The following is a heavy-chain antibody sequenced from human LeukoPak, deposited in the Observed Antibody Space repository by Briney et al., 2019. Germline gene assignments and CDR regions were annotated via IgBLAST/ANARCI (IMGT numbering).Heavy chain of an antibody. CDR2: ISYDGSNK. CDR3: AKDRHLMTTATTGDY. Sequence: PGGSLRLSCAASGFTFSSYGMHWVRQAPGKGLEWVAVISYDGSNKYYADSEKGRFTISRDNSKNTLYLQMNSLRAEDTAVYYCAKDRHLMTTATTGDYWGQGTLVTVSS. CDR1: GFTFSSYG. V-gene: IGHV3-30*18. J-gene: IGHJ4*02. D-gene: IGHD4-17*01.